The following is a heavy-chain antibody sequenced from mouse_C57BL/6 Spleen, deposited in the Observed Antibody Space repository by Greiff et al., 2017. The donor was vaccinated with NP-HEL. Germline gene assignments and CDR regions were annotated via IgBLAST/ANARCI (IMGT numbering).Heavy chain of an antibody. D-gene: IGHD1-1*01. V-gene: IGHV1-19*01. J-gene: IGHJ3*01. CDR1: GYTFTDYY. Sequence: DVQLQESGPVLVKPGASVKMSCKASGYTFTDYYMNWVKQSHGKSLEWIGVINPYNGGTSYNQKFKGKATLTVDKSSSTAYMELNSLTSEDSAVYYCAREEGDYGSSTAYWGQGTLVTVSA. CDR3: AREEGDYGSSTAY. CDR2: INPYNGGT.